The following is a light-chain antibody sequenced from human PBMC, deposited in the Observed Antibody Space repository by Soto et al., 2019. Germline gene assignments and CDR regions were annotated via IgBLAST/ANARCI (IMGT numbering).Light chain of an antibody. CDR3: MQVLQTPYT. CDR1: QSLLHSNGYNY. J-gene: IGKJ2*01. Sequence: EIVMTQSPLSLPVTPGEPASISCRSTQSLLHSNGYNYLDWYLQKPGQSPQILIYLGSNRASGVPDRFSGSASGTDFTLKISRVEAEDVGVYYCMQVLQTPYTFGQGTKVEIK. CDR2: LGS. V-gene: IGKV2-28*01.